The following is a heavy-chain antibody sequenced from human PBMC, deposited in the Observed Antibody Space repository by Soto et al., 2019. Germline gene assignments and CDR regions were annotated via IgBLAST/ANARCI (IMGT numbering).Heavy chain of an antibody. D-gene: IGHD3-3*01. Sequence: QAQLVQSGAEMKKPGASVKVSCKASGYTLSNYGISWVRQAPGQGLEWMGWSSTYNGNTKYAKKFHGRVTMTTDTSTSTAYMELRSLRSDDTAVYYCVRDHHDFSSDYHYYHMDVWGKGTTVTVSS. CDR1: GYTLSNYG. CDR3: VRDHHDFSSDYHYYHMDV. CDR2: SSTYNGNT. J-gene: IGHJ6*03. V-gene: IGHV1-18*01.